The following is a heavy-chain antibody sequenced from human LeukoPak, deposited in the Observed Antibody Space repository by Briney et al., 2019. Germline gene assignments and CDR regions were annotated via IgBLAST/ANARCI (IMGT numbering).Heavy chain of an antibody. CDR2: IKDDGSDK. V-gene: IGHV3-7*01. CDR3: ADLGYSD. D-gene: IGHD5-18*01. CDR1: GLAYSSSW. J-gene: IGHJ4*02. Sequence: GGSLRLSCVASGLAYSSSWMTWARQAPGKGLEWVATIKDDGSDKYYVDSVKGRFSISRDNAKSSLYLQMNSLRLEDTAMYYCADLGYSDWGQGTLVTVSS.